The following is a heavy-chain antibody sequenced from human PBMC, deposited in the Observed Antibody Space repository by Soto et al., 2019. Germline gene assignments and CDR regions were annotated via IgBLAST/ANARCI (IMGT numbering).Heavy chain of an antibody. D-gene: IGHD3-9*01. V-gene: IGHV4-38-2*02. Sequence: PSETLSLTCTVSGYSINSGYYWGWVRQSPGKGLEWIGTIYYSGTTYYDPSLKSRVTISVDTSKSQFSLKLNSVTAADTAVYYCATLTPPFDYWGQGTLVTVSS. J-gene: IGHJ4*02. CDR3: ATLTPPFDY. CDR2: IYYSGTT. CDR1: GYSINSGYY.